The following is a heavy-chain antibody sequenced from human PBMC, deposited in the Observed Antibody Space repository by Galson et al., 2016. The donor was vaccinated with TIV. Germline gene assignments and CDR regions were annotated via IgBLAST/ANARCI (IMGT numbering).Heavy chain of an antibody. V-gene: IGHV3-74*01. J-gene: IGHJ5*02. Sequence: CAASGFTFSSHWMHWVRQSPGEGLVWVSRINSDGNRRTYADSVKGRFTISRDNAKNILYLQLNSLRVEDTAVYYCSRGVGRAIAAAGFRWLDPWGQGTQVIVSS. CDR3: SRGVGRAIAAAGFRWLDP. CDR1: GFTFSSHW. D-gene: IGHD6-13*01. CDR2: INSDGNRR.